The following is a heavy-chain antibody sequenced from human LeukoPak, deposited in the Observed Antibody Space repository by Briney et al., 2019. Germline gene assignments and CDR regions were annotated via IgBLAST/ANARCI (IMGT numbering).Heavy chain of an antibody. Sequence: SETLSLTCTVSGGSISSYYWNWIRQPPGKGLEWIGYIYYSGTTNYNPSLKSRVTISVDTSKNQFSLKLSSVTAADTAVYYCARQLRITMVRGVIPPPRRGLFDYWGQGTLVTVSS. D-gene: IGHD3-10*01. V-gene: IGHV4-59*08. CDR1: GGSISSYY. J-gene: IGHJ4*02. CDR2: IYYSGTT. CDR3: ARQLRITMVRGVIPPPRRGLFDY.